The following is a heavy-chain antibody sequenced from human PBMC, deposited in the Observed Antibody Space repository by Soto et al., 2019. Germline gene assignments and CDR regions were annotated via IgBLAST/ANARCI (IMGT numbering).Heavy chain of an antibody. CDR1: GFTLSSYG. CDR3: AFGNLSYYFDY. V-gene: IGHV3-33*01. J-gene: IGHJ4*02. CDR2: IWYDGSDK. Sequence: QVQLVESGGGVVQPGRSLRLSCVASGFTLSSYGMHWVRQAPGKGLEWVAGIWYDGSDKYYADSVKGRFTISRDNSKNTLYLQMNSLRAEDTAVYHCAFGNLSYYFDYWGQGTPVTVSS. D-gene: IGHD3-16*01.